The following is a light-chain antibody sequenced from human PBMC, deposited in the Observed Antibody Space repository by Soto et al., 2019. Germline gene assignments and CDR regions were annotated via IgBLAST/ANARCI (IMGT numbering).Light chain of an antibody. CDR3: SSYAGSDNPYV. CDR2: EVT. CDR1: SGDIGGYDY. V-gene: IGLV2-8*01. Sequence: QSALTQPPSASGSPGQSVTISCTGTSGDIGGYDYVSWYQQHPGKAPILMIYEVTKRPLGVPDRFSGSKSGNTASLTVSGLQAEDEADYYCSSYAGSDNPYVFGTGTKLTVL. J-gene: IGLJ1*01.